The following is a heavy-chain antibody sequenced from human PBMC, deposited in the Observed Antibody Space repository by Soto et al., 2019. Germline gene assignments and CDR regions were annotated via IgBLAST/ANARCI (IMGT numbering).Heavy chain of an antibody. CDR1: GYTFTSYG. CDR3: ARVYDFWSGHYSNEVDH. J-gene: IGHJ5*02. V-gene: IGHV1-18*01. CDR2: ISAYNGNT. Sequence: ASVKVSCKASGYTFTSYGISWVRQAPGQGLEWMGWISAYNGNTNYAQKLQGRVTMTTDTSTSTAYMELRSLRSDDTAVYYCARVYDFWSGHYSNEVDHWGQGTLVTVSS. D-gene: IGHD3-3*01.